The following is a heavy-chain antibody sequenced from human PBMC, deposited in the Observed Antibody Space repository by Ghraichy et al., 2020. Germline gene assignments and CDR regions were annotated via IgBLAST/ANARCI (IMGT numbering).Heavy chain of an antibody. CDR2: IGLTNSTI. V-gene: IGHV3-48*01. D-gene: IGHD5-18*01. Sequence: ETLSLTCAASGFTFSSYTMNWVRQAPGKGLEWISYIGLTNSTIYYADSVKGRFTISRDNAKNSLYLQMNSLRAEDTAIYYCARDRGYSYFFDFWGQGTLVTVSS. J-gene: IGHJ4*02. CDR1: GFTFSSYT. CDR3: ARDRGYSYFFDF.